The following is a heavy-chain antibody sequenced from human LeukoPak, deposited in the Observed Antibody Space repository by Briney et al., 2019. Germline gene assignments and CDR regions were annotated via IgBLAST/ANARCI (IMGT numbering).Heavy chain of an antibody. CDR3: AREVDCSCRNYFYY. Sequence: GASVKVSCKASGYTFTCYDMNWVRQATGQGLEWMGWINPNSGGTNYAQKFQGRVTMTRDTSMSTAYMALSRLSYDATAVYYCAREVDCSCRNYFYYCCRGHLVIVSS. J-gene: IGHJ4*02. CDR1: GYTFTCYD. V-gene: IGHV1-2*02. D-gene: IGHD2-15*01. CDR2: INPNSGGT.